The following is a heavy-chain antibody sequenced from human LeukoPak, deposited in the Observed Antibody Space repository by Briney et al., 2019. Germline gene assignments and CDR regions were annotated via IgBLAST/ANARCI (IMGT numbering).Heavy chain of an antibody. D-gene: IGHD1-1*01. Sequence: ASVKVSCKASGYTFTTYGISWVRQAPGQGLEWMGWINPNSGGTNYAQKFQDRVTMTRDTSISTASMELSRLRSDDTAVYYCARGVMSNSYNDYFDYWGQGTLVTVSS. J-gene: IGHJ4*02. CDR3: ARGVMSNSYNDYFDY. CDR1: GYTFTTYG. CDR2: INPNSGGT. V-gene: IGHV1-2*02.